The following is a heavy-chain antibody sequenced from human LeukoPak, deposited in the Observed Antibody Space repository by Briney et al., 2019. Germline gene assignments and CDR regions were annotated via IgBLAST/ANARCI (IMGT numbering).Heavy chain of an antibody. V-gene: IGHV1-69*06. Sequence: GAPVKVSCKASGGTFSSYAISWVRQAPGQGLEWMGGIIPIFGTANYAQKFQGRVTITADKSTSTAYMELSSLRSEDTAVYYCARDQIVATIHHWYFDLWGRGTLVTVSS. D-gene: IGHD5-12*01. CDR1: GGTFSSYA. J-gene: IGHJ2*01. CDR2: IIPIFGTA. CDR3: ARDQIVATIHHWYFDL.